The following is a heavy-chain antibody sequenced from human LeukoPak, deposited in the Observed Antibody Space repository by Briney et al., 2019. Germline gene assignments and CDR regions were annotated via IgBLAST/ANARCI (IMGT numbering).Heavy chain of an antibody. V-gene: IGHV3-23*01. CDR2: ISGSGGST. CDR3: AKLPLRTYYYGSGSLAV. D-gene: IGHD3-10*01. Sequence: GGSLRLSCAASGFTFSNAWMSWVRQAPGKGLEWVSAISGSGGSTYYADSVKGRFTISRDNSKNTLYLQMNSLRAEDTAVYYCAKLPLRTYYYGSGSLAVWGQGTLVTVSS. J-gene: IGHJ4*02. CDR1: GFTFSNAW.